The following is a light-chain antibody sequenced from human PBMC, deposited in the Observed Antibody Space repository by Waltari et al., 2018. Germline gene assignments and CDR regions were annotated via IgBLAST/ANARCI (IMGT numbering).Light chain of an antibody. J-gene: IGLJ2*01. CDR1: SGHSSYA. Sequence: QLVLTQSPPASASLGASVKLTCTLSSGHSSYAIAWHHQQPEKGPRYLMKLNSDGSHSKGDGIPDRFSGSSSGAERYLTISSLQSEDEADYYCQTWGTGVVVFGGGTKLTVL. CDR2: LNSDGSH. V-gene: IGLV4-69*01. CDR3: QTWGTGVVV.